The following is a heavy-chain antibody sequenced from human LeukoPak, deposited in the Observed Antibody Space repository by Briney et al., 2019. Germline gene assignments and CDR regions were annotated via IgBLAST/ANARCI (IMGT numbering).Heavy chain of an antibody. CDR3: ARAGGYYDSSGYRDY. D-gene: IGHD3-22*01. J-gene: IGHJ4*02. Sequence: GGSLRLSCAASGFTFSSYWMSWVRQAPGKGLEWVANIKQVGSEKYNVDSVKGRFTISRDNAKNSLYLQMNSLRAEDTAVYYCARAGGYYDSSGYRDYWGQGTLVTVSS. CDR1: GFTFSSYW. V-gene: IGHV3-7*03. CDR2: IKQVGSEK.